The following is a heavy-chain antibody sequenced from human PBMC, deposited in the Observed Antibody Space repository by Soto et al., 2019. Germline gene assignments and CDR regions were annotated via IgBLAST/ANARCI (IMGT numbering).Heavy chain of an antibody. D-gene: IGHD2-15*01. CDR3: AQVALPAYYYAMDV. V-gene: IGHV4-39*01. J-gene: IGHJ6*02. CDR1: GGSISSSTYS. Sequence: QLQLQESGPGVVKPSETLSLTCTVSGGSISSSTYSWGWIRQSPGQGLEWIASINFSGTTYHNPALMSRVSIAAATSKTQLSLKLCSVTAADTAVYYCAQVALPAYYYAMDVWGQGSTVTVS. CDR2: INFSGTT.